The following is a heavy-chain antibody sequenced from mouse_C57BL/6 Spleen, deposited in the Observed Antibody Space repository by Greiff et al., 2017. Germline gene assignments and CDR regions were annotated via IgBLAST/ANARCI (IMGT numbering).Heavy chain of an antibody. V-gene: IGHV14-4*01. J-gene: IGHJ4*01. D-gene: IGHD2-5*01. Sequence: EVQVVESGAELVRPGASVKLSCTASGFNIKDDYMHWVKQRPEQGLEWIGWIDPENGDTEYASKFQGKATITADTSSNTAYLQLSSLTSEDTAVYYCTTDSNYDAMDYWGQGTSVTVSS. CDR1: GFNIKDDY. CDR3: TTDSNYDAMDY. CDR2: IDPENGDT.